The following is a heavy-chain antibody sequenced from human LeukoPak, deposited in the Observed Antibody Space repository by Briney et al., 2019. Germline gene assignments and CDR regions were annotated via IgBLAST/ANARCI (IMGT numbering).Heavy chain of an antibody. J-gene: IGHJ4*02. D-gene: IGHD5-18*01. CDR3: ARGGYSYGPFDY. CDR1: GGSFSGYY. Sequence: PSETLSLTCAVYGGSFSGYYWSWIRQPPGKGLEWIGEINHSGSTNYNPSPKSRVTISVDTSKNQFSLKLSSVTAADTAVYYCARGGYSYGPFDYWGQGTLVTVSS. CDR2: INHSGST. V-gene: IGHV4-34*01.